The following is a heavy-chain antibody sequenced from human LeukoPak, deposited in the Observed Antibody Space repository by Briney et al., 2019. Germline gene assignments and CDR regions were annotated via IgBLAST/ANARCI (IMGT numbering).Heavy chain of an antibody. V-gene: IGHV1-8*01. Sequence: ASVKVSCKASGYTFTSYDINWVRQATGQGLEWMGWMNPNSGNTGYAQKFQGRVTMTRNTSISTAYMELSSLRSEDTAVYDCARCTSTGRPWYYYGSGVNWFDPWGQGTLVTVSS. CDR3: ARCTSTGRPWYYYGSGVNWFDP. CDR1: GYTFTSYD. D-gene: IGHD3-10*01. J-gene: IGHJ5*02. CDR2: MNPNSGNT.